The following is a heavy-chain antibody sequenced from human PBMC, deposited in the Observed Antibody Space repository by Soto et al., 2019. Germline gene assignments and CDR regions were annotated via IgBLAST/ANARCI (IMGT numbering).Heavy chain of an antibody. CDR3: ARVRAQYCSGGSCLPHSDY. D-gene: IGHD2-15*01. J-gene: IGHJ4*02. CDR1: GYTFTSHG. CDR2: IGTYTSNT. V-gene: IGHV1-18*01. Sequence: QVQLVQSGAEVKKPGASVKVSCKASGYTFTSHGISWVRQAPGQGLEWMGWIGTYTSNTNYAQKLQGRVNMTTDTSTSTAYMELRSLRSDDTAVYYCARVRAQYCSGGSCLPHSDYWGKGTPVTFSA.